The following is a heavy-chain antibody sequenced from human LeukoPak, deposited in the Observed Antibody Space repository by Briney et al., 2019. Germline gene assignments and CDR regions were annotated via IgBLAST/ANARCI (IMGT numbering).Heavy chain of an antibody. CDR2: IHYRGTT. J-gene: IGHJ4*02. CDR1: GASFSSYY. Sequence: SETLSLTCTVSGASFSSYYWNWIRQSPGKGLEWLGNIHYRGTTNYNPSLKNRVTLSLDTSKSQFVLMVTSVTAADTAVYYCARDEHGDFQGFDYWGQGTRVTVSS. V-gene: IGHV4-59*13. CDR3: ARDEHGDFQGFDY. D-gene: IGHD4-17*01.